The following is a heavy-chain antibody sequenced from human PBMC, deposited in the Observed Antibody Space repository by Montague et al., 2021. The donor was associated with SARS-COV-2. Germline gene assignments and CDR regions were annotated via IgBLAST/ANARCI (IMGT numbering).Heavy chain of an antibody. V-gene: IGHV4-59*08. Sequence: SETLSLTCTVSGGSISSYYWSWIRQPPGKGLEWIGYIYYSGSTNYNPSLKSRVTISVDTSRTKFSLKLSSVTAADRAVYYCARLEEGDCSGGSCYSSWFDPWGQGTLVTVSS. J-gene: IGHJ5*02. D-gene: IGHD2-15*01. CDR2: IYYSGST. CDR3: ARLEEGDCSGGSCYSSWFDP. CDR1: GGSISSYY.